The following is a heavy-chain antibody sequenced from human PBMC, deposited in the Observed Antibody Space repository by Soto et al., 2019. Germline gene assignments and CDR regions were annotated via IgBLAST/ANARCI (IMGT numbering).Heavy chain of an antibody. CDR1: GGSVSGGSYQ. Sequence: QVQLQESGPGLAKPSETLSLTCSVSGGSVSGGSYQWTWIRQPPGKGLEWIGYVHFSGGTNYNPSLESRVTISIDTSRYQFSLKLTSLTAADTAVYFCARDNMATFDYHYYGMDVWGQGTTVTVSS. V-gene: IGHV4-61*01. D-gene: IGHD5-12*01. CDR2: VHFSGGT. CDR3: ARDNMATFDYHYYGMDV. J-gene: IGHJ6*02.